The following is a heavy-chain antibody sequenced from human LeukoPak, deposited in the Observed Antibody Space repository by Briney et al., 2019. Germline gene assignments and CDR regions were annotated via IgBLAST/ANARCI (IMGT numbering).Heavy chain of an antibody. CDR1: GYTFTGYY. D-gene: IGHD3-9*01. CDR3: ATHGSYYDILYSFDY. Sequence: ASVKVSCKASGYTFTGYYMHWVRQARGQGLEWMGWINPNSGGTNYAQKFQGRVTMTRDTSISTAYMELSRLRSDDTAVYYCATHGSYYDILYSFDYWGQGTLVTVSS. V-gene: IGHV1-2*02. J-gene: IGHJ4*02. CDR2: INPNSGGT.